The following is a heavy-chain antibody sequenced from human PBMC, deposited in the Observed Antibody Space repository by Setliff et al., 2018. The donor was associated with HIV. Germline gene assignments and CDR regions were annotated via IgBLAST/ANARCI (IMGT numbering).Heavy chain of an antibody. Sequence: ETLSLTCTVSGGSISSHYWSWVRQTPGKGLEWIGSISYSGSTNHNPSLKSRVTISIDTSRNQFSLRLSSVTAADTAVYYCARAPTGVTNAFDIWGQGTMVTVSS. CDR2: ISYSGST. V-gene: IGHV4-59*08. CDR1: GGSISSHY. J-gene: IGHJ3*02. D-gene: IGHD2-8*02. CDR3: ARAPTGVTNAFDI.